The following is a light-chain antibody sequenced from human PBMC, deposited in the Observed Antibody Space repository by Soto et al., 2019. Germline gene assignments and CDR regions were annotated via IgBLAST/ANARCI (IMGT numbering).Light chain of an antibody. CDR1: TLGSKF. V-gene: IGLV3-1*01. J-gene: IGLJ2*01. Sequence: SYELTQPPSVSVSPGQTANITCSGNTLGSKFVFWYQQKAAQSPMVVIYEDTKRPSGIPERFSGSNSGNTATLTISGTQAMDEADFYCQAWDSGTVVFGGGTKLTVL. CDR2: EDT. CDR3: QAWDSGTVV.